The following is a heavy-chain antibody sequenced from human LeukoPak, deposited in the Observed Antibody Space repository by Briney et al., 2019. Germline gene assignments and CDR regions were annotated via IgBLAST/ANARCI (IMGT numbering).Heavy chain of an antibody. Sequence: GGSLRLSCAASGFTFSSYLMHWVRQAPGKGLVWVSRINSDGSSTSYADSVKGRFTISRDNAKNTLYLQMNTLRAEDTAVYYCVSIPGDWGQGILVTVSS. V-gene: IGHV3-74*01. D-gene: IGHD7-27*01. CDR2: INSDGSST. CDR3: VSIPGD. CDR1: GFTFSSYL. J-gene: IGHJ4*02.